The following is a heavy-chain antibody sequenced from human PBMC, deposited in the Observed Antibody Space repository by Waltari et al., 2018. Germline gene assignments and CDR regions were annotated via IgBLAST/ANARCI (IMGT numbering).Heavy chain of an antibody. CDR2: IAHEGDYK. CDR3: AKDMSKMTTFDY. Sequence: QVDLVESGGRVVQPGGSLRLSCAASVFSFGDYGMHWVRQTPGRGMECGGVIAHEGDYKIYVDSVSGRFTIARDNSKNTVYLEMNNLRTEDTAVYHCAKDMSKMTTFDYWGQGTLVTVSS. D-gene: IGHD4-17*01. V-gene: IGHV3-30*18. CDR1: VFSFGDYG. J-gene: IGHJ4*02.